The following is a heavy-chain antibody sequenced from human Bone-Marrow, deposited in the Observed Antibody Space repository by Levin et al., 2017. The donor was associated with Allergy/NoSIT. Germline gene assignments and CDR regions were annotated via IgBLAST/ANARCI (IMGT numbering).Heavy chain of an antibody. Sequence: GGSLRLSCAASGFTFASYAMSWVRQAPGKGLEWVSGMSGGDDTRNYADSVKGRFTVSRDNSKDTLFLLMNSLRVEDTAVYYCAREKGVLVMTLEDYYFDLWGRGTLVTVSA. CDR2: MSGGDDTR. J-gene: IGHJ2*01. V-gene: IGHV3-23*01. CDR1: GFTFASYA. D-gene: IGHD2-21*01. CDR3: AREKGVLVMTLEDYYFDL.